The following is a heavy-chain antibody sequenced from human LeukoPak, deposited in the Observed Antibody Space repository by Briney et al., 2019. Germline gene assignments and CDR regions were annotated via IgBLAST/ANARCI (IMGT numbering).Heavy chain of an antibody. D-gene: IGHD1-1*01. Sequence: GGSLRLSCAASGFTFSSYAMHWVRQAPGKGLEWVAVISYDGSNKYYADSVKGRFTISRDNSKNTLYLQMNSLRAEDTAVYYCARDVDWNRKFDSWGQGTLVTVSS. V-gene: IGHV3-30-3*01. CDR2: ISYDGSNK. J-gene: IGHJ4*02. CDR3: ARDVDWNRKFDS. CDR1: GFTFSSYA.